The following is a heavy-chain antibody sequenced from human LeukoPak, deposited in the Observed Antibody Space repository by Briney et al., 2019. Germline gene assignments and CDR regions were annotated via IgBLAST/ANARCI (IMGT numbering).Heavy chain of an antibody. V-gene: IGHV5-51*01. CDR1: GYSFTTHW. J-gene: IGHJ4*02. Sequence: GESLKISCKGSGYSFTTHWIGWVRQLPGKGLEGMGLIFPGDSETIYSPSLQGQVTISADKSINTAYLRWSSLKASDTAMYYCATSESQTRFDYWGQGTLVTVSS. CDR3: ATSESQTRFDY. D-gene: IGHD1/OR15-1a*01. CDR2: IFPGDSET.